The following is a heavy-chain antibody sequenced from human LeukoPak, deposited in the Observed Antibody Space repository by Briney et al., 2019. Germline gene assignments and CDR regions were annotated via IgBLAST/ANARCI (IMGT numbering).Heavy chain of an antibody. Sequence: GGSLRLSCAASGFSFSTYALHWVRQAPGKGLEYVSAISTNGGITNYANSLKGRFTISRDNPKNTLYLQMGSLSAEDTAVYYCARLATYVDSSGSLPSDALDIWGQGTMVTVSS. D-gene: IGHD3-22*01. CDR1: GFSFSTYA. CDR3: ARLATYVDSSGSLPSDALDI. J-gene: IGHJ3*02. CDR2: ISTNGGIT. V-gene: IGHV3-64*01.